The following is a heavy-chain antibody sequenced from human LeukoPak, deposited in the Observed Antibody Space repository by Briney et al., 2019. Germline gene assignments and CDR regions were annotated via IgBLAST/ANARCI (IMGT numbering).Heavy chain of an antibody. Sequence: SETLSLTCTVSGGSISSYYWSWIRQPPGKGLEWIAYICYSGSTNYNPSLKSRVTISVDTSKNQFSLRLSSVTAADTAVYHCARLWYYGSGSPTLDYWGQGTLVTVSS. CDR3: ARLWYYGSGSPTLDY. CDR1: GGSISSYY. V-gene: IGHV4-59*08. CDR2: ICYSGST. J-gene: IGHJ4*02. D-gene: IGHD3-10*01.